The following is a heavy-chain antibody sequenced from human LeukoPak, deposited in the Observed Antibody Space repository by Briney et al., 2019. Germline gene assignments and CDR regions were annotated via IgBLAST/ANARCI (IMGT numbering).Heavy chain of an antibody. V-gene: IGHV4-59*01. CDR3: ARGVTGDGYNL. Sequence: PSETLSLTCTVSGGSISSYYWSWIRQPPGKGLEWIGYISYSGSTNYNPSLKSRVTISVDTSKNQFSLKLSSVTAADTAVYYCARGVTGDGYNLWGQGTLVTVSS. CDR1: GGSISSYY. CDR2: ISYSGST. J-gene: IGHJ5*02. D-gene: IGHD5-24*01.